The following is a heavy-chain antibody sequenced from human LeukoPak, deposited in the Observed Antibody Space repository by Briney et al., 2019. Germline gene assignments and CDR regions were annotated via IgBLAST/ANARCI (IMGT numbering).Heavy chain of an antibody. CDR1: GGTFSSYA. J-gene: IGHJ4*02. D-gene: IGHD3-22*01. V-gene: IGHV1-69*04. Sequence: GASVKVSCKASGGTFSSYAISWVRQAPGQGLEWMGRIIPILGIANYAQKFQGRVTITADKSTSTAYMELSSLRSEDTAVYYCARDRPLSSQDSSGYYYLVYWGRGTLVTVSS. CDR2: IIPILGIA. CDR3: ARDRPLSSQDSSGYYYLVY.